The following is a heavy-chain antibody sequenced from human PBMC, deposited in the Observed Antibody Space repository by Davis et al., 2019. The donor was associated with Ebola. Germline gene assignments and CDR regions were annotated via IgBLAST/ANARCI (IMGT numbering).Heavy chain of an antibody. J-gene: IGHJ4*02. CDR3: TKDSCSGGTCYSGPG. D-gene: IGHD2-15*01. Sequence: GESLKISCAASGFTFSIYAMGWVRQAPGKGLEWVSGITNSGGSTYYADSVKGRFTISRDNSKNTLYLQMNSLRAEDTAVYYCTKDSCSGGTCYSGPGWGQGTLVTVSS. CDR1: GFTFSIYA. CDR2: ITNSGGST. V-gene: IGHV3-23*01.